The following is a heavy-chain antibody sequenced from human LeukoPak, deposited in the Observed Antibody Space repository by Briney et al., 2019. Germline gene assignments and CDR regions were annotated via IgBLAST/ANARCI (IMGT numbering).Heavy chain of an antibody. Sequence: GESLKISCKSSGYSFTSYWIGWVRRMPGKGLEWMGIIYPGNSDTRYSPSFQGQVTTSADKSISTAYLQWSSLKASDTAIYYCARSKLGSLTVPFDYWGQGTLVTVSS. CDR1: GYSFTSYW. D-gene: IGHD3-9*01. CDR3: ARSKLGSLTVPFDY. CDR2: IYPGNSDT. V-gene: IGHV5-51*01. J-gene: IGHJ4*02.